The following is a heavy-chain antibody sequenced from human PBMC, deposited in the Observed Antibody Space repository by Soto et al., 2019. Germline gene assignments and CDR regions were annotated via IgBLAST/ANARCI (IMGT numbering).Heavy chain of an antibody. Sequence: ASVKVSCKASGGTFSSYTISWVRQAPGQGLEWMGRIIPILGIANYAQKFQGRVTITADKSTSTAYMELSSLRSEDMAVYYCARDINYYDSSGYYGWFDPWGQGTLVTVSS. CDR3: ARDINYYDSSGYYGWFDP. CDR1: GGTFSSYT. D-gene: IGHD3-22*01. J-gene: IGHJ5*02. V-gene: IGHV1-69*04. CDR2: IIPILGIA.